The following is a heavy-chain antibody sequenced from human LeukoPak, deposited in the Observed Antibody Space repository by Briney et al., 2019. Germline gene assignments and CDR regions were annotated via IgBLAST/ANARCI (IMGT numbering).Heavy chain of an antibody. CDR2: ISSSSSYI. D-gene: IGHD2-2*01. J-gene: IGHJ5*02. Sequence: KTGGSLRLSWAASGFSFSTYSMNWVRQAPGKGLEWVSSISSSSSYIYYADSVKGRFTISRDNAKNSLYLQMNSLRAEDTAVYYCARDGEVVPAAKSNWFDPWGQGTLVTVSS. V-gene: IGHV3-21*01. CDR3: ARDGEVVPAAKSNWFDP. CDR1: GFSFSTYS.